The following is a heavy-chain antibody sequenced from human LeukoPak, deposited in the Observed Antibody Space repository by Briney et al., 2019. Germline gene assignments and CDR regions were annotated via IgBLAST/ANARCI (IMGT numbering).Heavy chain of an antibody. D-gene: IGHD3-22*01. CDR3: AKTDHYYDSSGYYRPSGMDV. V-gene: IGHV3-23*01. J-gene: IGHJ6*02. Sequence: PGGSLRLSCAASGFTFSSYAMNWVRQAPGKGLEWVSAISGSGGYTYYADSVKGRFSISRDNSKNTLYLQMNSLRAEDTAVYYCAKTDHYYDSSGYYRPSGMDVWGQGTTVTVSS. CDR1: GFTFSSYA. CDR2: ISGSGGYT.